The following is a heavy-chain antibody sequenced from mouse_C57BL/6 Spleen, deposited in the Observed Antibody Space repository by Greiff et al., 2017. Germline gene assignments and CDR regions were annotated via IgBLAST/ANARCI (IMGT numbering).Heavy chain of an antibody. CDR1: GYTFTSYG. J-gene: IGHJ4*01. CDR3: ARKGSSYDYAMDY. V-gene: IGHV1-81*01. CDR2: IYPRSGNT. Sequence: VKVVESGAELARPGASVKLSCKASGYTFTSYGISWVKQRTGQGLEWIGEIYPRSGNTYYNEKFKGKATLTADKSSSTAYMELRSLTSEDSAVYFCARKGSSYDYAMDYWGQGTSVTVSS. D-gene: IGHD1-1*01.